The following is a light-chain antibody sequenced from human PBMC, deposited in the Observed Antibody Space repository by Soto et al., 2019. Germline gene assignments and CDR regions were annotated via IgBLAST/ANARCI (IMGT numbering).Light chain of an antibody. CDR1: QSVSSSY. CDR3: QQYGYART. J-gene: IGKJ1*01. V-gene: IGKV3-20*01. Sequence: EIVLTHSPGTLSLSPGERATLSCRASQSVSSSYLAGYQQKPGQAPRLLIYGASSRATGIPDRFSGSGSGTDFTLTISRLEPEDFAVYYCQQYGYARTFGQGTKVEIK. CDR2: GAS.